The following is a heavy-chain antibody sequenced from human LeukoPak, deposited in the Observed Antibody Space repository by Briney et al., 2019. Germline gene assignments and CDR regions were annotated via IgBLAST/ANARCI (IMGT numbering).Heavy chain of an antibody. J-gene: IGHJ4*02. CDR3: AKDNAVTHPFDY. CDR1: GFTFSSYG. Sequence: GGSLRLSCAASGFTFSSYGMHWVRQAPGKGLEWVAVIWYDGSSKYYADSVKGRFTISRDNSKNTLYLLMNSLRAEDTAVYYCAKDNAVTHPFDYWGQGTLVTVSS. V-gene: IGHV3-33*06. CDR2: IWYDGSSK. D-gene: IGHD4-17*01.